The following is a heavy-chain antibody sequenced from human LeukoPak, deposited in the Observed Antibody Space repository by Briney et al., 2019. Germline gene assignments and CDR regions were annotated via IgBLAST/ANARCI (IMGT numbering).Heavy chain of an antibody. Sequence: PGGSLRLSCAASGFTFSSYTMNWVRQAPGKGLEWVSYISSGSSTIYYADSVKGRFTISRDNAKNSLYLQMNSLRAEDTAVYHCAREGTYRYGYNEYHSYMDIWGKGTTVTVSS. CDR3: AREGTYRYGYNEYHSYMDI. J-gene: IGHJ6*04. CDR2: ISSGSSTI. V-gene: IGHV3-48*01. D-gene: IGHD5-18*01. CDR1: GFTFSSYT.